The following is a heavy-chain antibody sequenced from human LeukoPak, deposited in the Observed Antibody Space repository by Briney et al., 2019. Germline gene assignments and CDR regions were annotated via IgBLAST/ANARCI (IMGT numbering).Heavy chain of an antibody. CDR2: ISYDGSNK. V-gene: IGHV3-30*19. J-gene: IGHJ4*02. Sequence: GGSLRLSCAASGFTFSSYGMHWVRQAPGKGLEWVAVISYDGSNKYYADSVKGRFTISRDNSKNTLYLQMNSLRAEDTAVYYCASGVIQLWSFDYWGQGTLVTVSS. D-gene: IGHD5-18*01. CDR3: ASGVIQLWSFDY. CDR1: GFTFSSYG.